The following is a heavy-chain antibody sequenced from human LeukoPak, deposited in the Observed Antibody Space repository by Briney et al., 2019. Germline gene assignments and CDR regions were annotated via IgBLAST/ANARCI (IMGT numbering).Heavy chain of an antibody. V-gene: IGHV4-38-2*02. Sequence: SETLSLTCTVSGYSISSGYYWGWIRQPPGKGLEWIGSIYHSGSTYYNPSLKSRVTISVDTSKNQFSLKLSSVTAADTAVYYCARIEGEGWFDPWGQGTLVTVSS. CDR3: ARIEGEGWFDP. J-gene: IGHJ5*02. CDR1: GYSISSGYY. D-gene: IGHD3-16*01. CDR2: IYHSGST.